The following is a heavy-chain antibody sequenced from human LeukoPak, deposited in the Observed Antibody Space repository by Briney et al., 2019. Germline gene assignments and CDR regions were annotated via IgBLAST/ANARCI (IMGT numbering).Heavy chain of an antibody. CDR1: GGSISNGDHY. CDR2: ISGSGDRT. CDR3: GKDNSEVEAADDY. D-gene: IGHD6-25*01. J-gene: IGHJ4*02. Sequence: PSETLSLTCTVSGGSISNGDHYWSWVRQAPGKGLEWVSSISGSGDRTYYADAVKGRFTISRDNSKNTLFLELNNLGAEDTAVYYCGKDNSEVEAADDYWGQGTLVTVSS. V-gene: IGHV3-23*01.